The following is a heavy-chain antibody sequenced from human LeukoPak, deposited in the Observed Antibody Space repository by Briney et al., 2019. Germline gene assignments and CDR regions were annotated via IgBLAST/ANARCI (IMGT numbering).Heavy chain of an antibody. D-gene: IGHD3-22*01. V-gene: IGHV3-20*04. CDR3: ARETKTYYYDSSGYGDI. J-gene: IGHJ3*02. Sequence: GGSLRLSCAASGFTFDDYAMSWVRQAPGKGLEWVSGINWNGGSTGYADSVKGRFTISRDNAKNSLYLQMNSLRAEDTALYYCARETKTYYYDSSGYGDIWGQGTMVTVSS. CDR1: GFTFDDYA. CDR2: INWNGGST.